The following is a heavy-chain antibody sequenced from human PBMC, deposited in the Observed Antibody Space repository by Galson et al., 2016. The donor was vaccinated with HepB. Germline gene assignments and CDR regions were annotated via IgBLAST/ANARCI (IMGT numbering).Heavy chain of an antibody. J-gene: IGHJ6*02. D-gene: IGHD3-10*01. V-gene: IGHV3-21*01. CDR1: GFSFTNYS. CDR3: ARENVITKVRGLIAAYGMDV. Sequence: SLRLSCAASGFSFTNYSMNWVRQAPGKGLEWVSSISSSSNLIYYSESMKGRLTVSRDNAKNSFYLQMKSLRAEDTAVYYCARENVITKVRGLIAAYGMDVWRQGTTVTVSS. CDR2: ISSSSNLI.